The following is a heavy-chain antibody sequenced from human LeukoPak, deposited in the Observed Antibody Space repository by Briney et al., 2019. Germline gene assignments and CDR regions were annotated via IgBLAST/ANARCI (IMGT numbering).Heavy chain of an antibody. Sequence: GGSLRLSCAASGFTFSSYSMNWVRQAPGKGLEWVSSISSSSSYIYYADSVKGRFTISRDNAKNSLYLQMNSLRAEDTAVYYCARDWAYYYDSSGYPRDAFDIWGQGTMVTVSS. V-gene: IGHV3-21*01. CDR1: GFTFSSYS. D-gene: IGHD3-22*01. J-gene: IGHJ3*02. CDR3: ARDWAYYYDSSGYPRDAFDI. CDR2: ISSSSSYI.